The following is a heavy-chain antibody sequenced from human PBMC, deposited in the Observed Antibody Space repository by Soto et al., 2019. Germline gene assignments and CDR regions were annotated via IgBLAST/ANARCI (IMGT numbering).Heavy chain of an antibody. Sequence: EVQLLESGGGLIQPGGSLRLSCAASGFTFSNYAMSWVRQAPGKGLEWVSAISGSGGRTFYADSVKGRFTISRDNSKNPLDLHMDMLRDEDRGVYYCARHLQVAGGCSKSNSWGQGTLVTVS. CDR2: ISGSGGRT. J-gene: IGHJ4*02. CDR1: GFTFSNYA. D-gene: IGHD2-8*02. CDR3: ARHLQVAGGCSKSNS. V-gene: IGHV3-23*01.